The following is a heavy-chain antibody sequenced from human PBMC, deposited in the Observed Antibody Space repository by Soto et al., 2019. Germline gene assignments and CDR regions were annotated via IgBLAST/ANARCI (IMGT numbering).Heavy chain of an antibody. V-gene: IGHV1-46*03. CDR2: INPSGGST. D-gene: IGHD2-2*01. J-gene: IGHJ5*02. Sequence: ASVKVSCKASGYTFTSYYMHWVRQAPGQGLEWMGIINPSGGSTSYAQKFHGRVTMTRDTSTSTVYMELSSLRSEDTAVYYCARPYCSSTSCRNWFDPWGQGTLVTVSS. CDR3: ARPYCSSTSCRNWFDP. CDR1: GYTFTSYY.